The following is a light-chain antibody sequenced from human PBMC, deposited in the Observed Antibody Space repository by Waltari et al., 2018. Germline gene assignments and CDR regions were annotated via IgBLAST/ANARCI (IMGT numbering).Light chain of an antibody. CDR1: SSNIGSNY. Sequence: QSVLTQPPSASGTPGQRVTISCSGSSSNIGSNYVYWYQQLPGTAPKLLIYRSNQRPSGVPDRFSGSKSGTSASLAISGLRSEDEADYYRSAWDDSLTWVDGLSGWVFGGGTKLTVL. CDR3: SAWDDSLTWVDGLSGWV. V-gene: IGLV1-47*01. J-gene: IGLJ3*02. CDR2: RSN.